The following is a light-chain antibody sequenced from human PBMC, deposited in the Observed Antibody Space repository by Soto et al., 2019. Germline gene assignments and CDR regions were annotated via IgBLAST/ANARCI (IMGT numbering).Light chain of an antibody. CDR3: QSYDSSLSGLGVV. CDR1: SSNIGAGYD. J-gene: IGLJ2*01. V-gene: IGLV1-40*01. CDR2: GNS. Sequence: QSVLTQPPSVSGAPGQRVTISCTRSSSNIGAGYDVHWYQQLPGTAPKLLIYGNSNRPSGVPDRFSGSKSGTSASLAITGLQAEDEADYYCQSYDSSLSGLGVVFGGGTKLTVL.